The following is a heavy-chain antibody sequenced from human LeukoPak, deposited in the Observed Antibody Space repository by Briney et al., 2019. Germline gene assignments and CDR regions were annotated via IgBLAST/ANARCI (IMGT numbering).Heavy chain of an antibody. D-gene: IGHD2-2*01. Sequence: PGGSLRLSCAASGFTFSSYWMHWVRQAPGKGLVWVSRINSDGSSTSYADSVKGRFTISRDNAKNTLYLQMNSPRAEDTAVYYCARDRYCSSTSCYSWFDPWGQGTLVTVSS. J-gene: IGHJ5*02. CDR2: INSDGSST. CDR1: GFTFSSYW. CDR3: ARDRYCSSTSCYSWFDP. V-gene: IGHV3-74*01.